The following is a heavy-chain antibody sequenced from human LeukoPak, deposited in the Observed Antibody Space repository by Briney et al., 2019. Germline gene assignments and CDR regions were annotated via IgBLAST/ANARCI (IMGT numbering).Heavy chain of an antibody. D-gene: IGHD6-13*01. J-gene: IGHJ5*02. CDR3: AKEHGSSSWYDNWFDP. CDR1: GFTFSSYA. V-gene: IGHV3-23*01. Sequence: PGGSLRLSCTASGFTFSSYAMSWVRQAPGKGLEWVSAISGSGGSTYYADSVKGRFTISRDNSKNTLYLQMNSLRAEDTAVYYCAKEHGSSSWYDNWFDPWGQGTLVTVSS. CDR2: ISGSGGST.